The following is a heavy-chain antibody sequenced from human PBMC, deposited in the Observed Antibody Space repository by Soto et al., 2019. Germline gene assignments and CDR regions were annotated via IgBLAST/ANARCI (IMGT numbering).Heavy chain of an antibody. CDR3: TRLATTRMVVVPAASQYYGMDV. CDR1: GFTFGAYA. V-gene: IGHV3-49*04. J-gene: IGHJ6*02. Sequence: GGPLRLSCTASGFTFGAYAMSWVRQAQGKGLGWGGCIGSKDYCDTTEYAAPVTGRLTITRGDSKSIDYLQMNSLKTEDTAVYYCTRLATTRMVVVPAASQYYGMDVWGQGTTVTVS. CDR2: IGSKDYCDTT. D-gene: IGHD2-2*01.